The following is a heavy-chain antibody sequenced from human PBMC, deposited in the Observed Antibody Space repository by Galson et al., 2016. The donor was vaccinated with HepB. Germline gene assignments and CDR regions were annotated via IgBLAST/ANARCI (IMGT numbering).Heavy chain of an antibody. V-gene: IGHV4-39*01. Sequence: TLSLTCTVSGGSISSSSYFWAWIRQPPGKGLDWIGSIFYTGTTYYNPSLQSRVTISVDTSNNQFALKLSSVTAADTAVYSCARQQRAGLVNFWGQGTMVTVSS. CDR2: IFYTGTT. D-gene: IGHD3/OR15-3a*01. CDR3: ARQQRAGLVNF. CDR1: GGSISSSSYF. J-gene: IGHJ3*01.